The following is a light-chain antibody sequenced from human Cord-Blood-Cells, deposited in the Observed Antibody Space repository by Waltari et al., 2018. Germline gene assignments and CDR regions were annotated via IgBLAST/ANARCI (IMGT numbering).Light chain of an antibody. CDR2: EVS. CDR3: SSYAGSNNVV. CDR1: SSDVGGYNY. J-gene: IGLJ2*01. V-gene: IGLV2-8*01. Sequence: QSALTQPPSASGSPGQSVTISCTGTSSDVGGYNYVSWYQKHPGKAPKLMIYEVSKRPSWVPDRFSGSKSGNTASLTVSGLQAEDESDYYCSSYAGSNNVVFGGGTKLTVL.